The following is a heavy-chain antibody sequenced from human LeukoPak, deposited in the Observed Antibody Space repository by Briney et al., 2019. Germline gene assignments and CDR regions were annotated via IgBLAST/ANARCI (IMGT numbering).Heavy chain of an antibody. J-gene: IGHJ4*02. CDR3: AKGEQWLVQVSSDY. D-gene: IGHD6-19*01. CDR1: GFTFSSYG. CDR2: ISYDGSNK. Sequence: GGSLRLSCAASGFTFSSYGMHWVRQAPGKGLEWVAVISYDGSNKYYADSVKGRFTISRDNSKNTLYLQMNSLRAEDTAVYYCAKGEQWLVQVSSDYWGQGTLVTVSS. V-gene: IGHV3-30*18.